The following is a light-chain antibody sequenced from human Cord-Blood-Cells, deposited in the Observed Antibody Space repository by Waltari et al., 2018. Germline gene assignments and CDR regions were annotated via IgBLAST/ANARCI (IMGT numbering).Light chain of an antibody. CDR1: SSDVGSYYH. V-gene: IGLV2-23*03. CDR2: EGS. J-gene: IGLJ2*01. CDR3: CSYAGSSTFDVV. Sequence: QSALTQPASVFGSPRQSITTSCTGTSSDVGSYYHVPGYQQPHGKAPKLLIYEGSKRPSGVSNRFSGSTSGNTASLTISGLQAEDEADYYCCSYAGSSTFDVVFGGGTKLTVL.